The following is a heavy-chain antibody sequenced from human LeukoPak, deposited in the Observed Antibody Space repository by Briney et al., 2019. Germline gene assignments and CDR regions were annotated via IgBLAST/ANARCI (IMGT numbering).Heavy chain of an antibody. Sequence: GGSLGLSCTTSGFTFTNYGINWVRQAPGKGLEWLSYISGSSSAIYYADSVQGRFTISRDNAKNSLSLQMSSLRVEDTAVYYCVRDRTLGVRDGFILAWGQGTLVTVSS. D-gene: IGHD5-24*01. J-gene: IGHJ5*02. CDR3: VRDRTLGVRDGFILA. CDR1: GFTFTNYG. CDR2: ISGSSSAI. V-gene: IGHV3-48*01.